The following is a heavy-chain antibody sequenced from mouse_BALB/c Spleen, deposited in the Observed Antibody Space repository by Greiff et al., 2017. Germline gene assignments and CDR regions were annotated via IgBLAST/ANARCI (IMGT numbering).Heavy chain of an antibody. CDR2: IWSDGST. V-gene: IGHV2-6-2*01. D-gene: IGHD2-10*02. J-gene: IGHJ3*01. CDR1: GFSLTSYG. Sequence: QVHVKQSGPDLVAPSQSLSITCTVSGFSLTSYGVHWVRQPPGKGLEWLVVIWSDGSTTYNSALKSRLSISKDNSKSQVFLKMNSLQTDDTAMYYCARQQYGNYVWFAYWGQGTLVTVSA. CDR3: ARQQYGNYVWFAY.